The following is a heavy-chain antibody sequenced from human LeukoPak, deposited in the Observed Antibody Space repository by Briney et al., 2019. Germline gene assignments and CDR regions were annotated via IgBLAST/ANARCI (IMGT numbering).Heavy chain of an antibody. D-gene: IGHD2-8*01. CDR2: ISWNSGSI. CDR1: GFTFDDYA. V-gene: IGHV3-9*01. CDR3: AKDMYRRGAYYYYGMDV. J-gene: IGHJ6*02. Sequence: GGSLRLSCAASGFTFDDYAMYWVRQAPGKGLEWVSGISWNSGSIGYADSVKGRFTISRDNAKNSLYLQVNSLRAEDTALYYCAKDMYRRGAYYYYGMDVWGQGTTVTVSS.